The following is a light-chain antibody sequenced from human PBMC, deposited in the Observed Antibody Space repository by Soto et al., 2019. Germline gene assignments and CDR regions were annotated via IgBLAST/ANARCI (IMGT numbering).Light chain of an antibody. J-gene: IGKJ5*01. CDR3: QQYNNWLLT. CDR1: QSVSSN. Sequence: IVLTQSPATLSVSPGERATLSCRASQSVSSNLAWHQQRPGQAPRLLIYGASTRATGVPARFSGGGSGTEFTLTITSLQSEDFAVYWCQQYNNWLLTFGPGTRLEIK. V-gene: IGKV3D-15*01. CDR2: GAS.